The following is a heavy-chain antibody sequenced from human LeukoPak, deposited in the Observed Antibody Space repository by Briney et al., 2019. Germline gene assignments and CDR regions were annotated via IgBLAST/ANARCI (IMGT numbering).Heavy chain of an antibody. CDR2: IPFDGSNK. D-gene: IGHD2-15*01. J-gene: IGHJ4*02. V-gene: IGHV3-30*18. CDR3: AKGAKYCRGGTCFLEY. CDR1: GFTFSYYG. Sequence: GGSLRLSCAVSGFTFSYYGMHWVRQAPGKRLEWVAVIPFDGSNKYYADSVKGRFTISRDNSKNALYLQMNSLRAEDTAVYYCAKGAKYCRGGTCFLEYWGQGTLVTVSS.